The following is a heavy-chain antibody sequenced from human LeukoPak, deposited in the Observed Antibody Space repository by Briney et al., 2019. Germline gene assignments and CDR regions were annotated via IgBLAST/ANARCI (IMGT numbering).Heavy chain of an antibody. Sequence: SGTLSLTCAVYGGSFSGYYWSWIRQPPGKGLEWIGEINHSGSTNYSPSLKSRVTMSLDTSKNQLSLKLSSVTAADTAVYYCARGTLNYSGYDYMDFDYWGQGTLVTVSS. J-gene: IGHJ4*02. D-gene: IGHD5-12*01. CDR3: ARGTLNYSGYDYMDFDY. V-gene: IGHV4-34*01. CDR1: GGSFSGYY. CDR2: INHSGST.